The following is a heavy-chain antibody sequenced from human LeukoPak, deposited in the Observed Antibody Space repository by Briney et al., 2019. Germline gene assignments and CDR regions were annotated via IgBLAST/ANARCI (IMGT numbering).Heavy chain of an antibody. Sequence: GGSLRLSCVASGFTFNNYWMHWVRQSPGKGLVWVSRINTDGATTNYADSVKGRFTISRDNSKNTLYLQMNSLRAEDTAVYYCARGGSYLSAFDIWGQGTMVTVSS. CDR2: INTDGATT. CDR1: GFTFNNYW. J-gene: IGHJ3*02. V-gene: IGHV3-74*01. CDR3: ARGGSYLSAFDI. D-gene: IGHD1-26*01.